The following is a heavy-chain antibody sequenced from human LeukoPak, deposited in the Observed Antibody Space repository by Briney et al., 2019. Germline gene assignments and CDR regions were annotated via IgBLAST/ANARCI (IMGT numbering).Heavy chain of an antibody. CDR1: GYAFTNYA. J-gene: IGHJ4*02. CDR3: ARGQWRYYYDSSGEKAIDY. Sequence: ASVKVSCKASGYAFTNYAISWVRQAPGQGLEWMGWISVYNGNTNYAQKLQGRVTMTTDTSTSTAYMELRSLRSDDTAVYYCARGQWRYYYDSSGEKAIDYWGQGTLVTVSS. D-gene: IGHD3-22*01. V-gene: IGHV1-18*01. CDR2: ISVYNGNT.